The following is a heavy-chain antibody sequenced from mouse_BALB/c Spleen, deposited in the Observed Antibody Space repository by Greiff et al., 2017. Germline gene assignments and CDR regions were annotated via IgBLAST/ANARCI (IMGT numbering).Heavy chain of an antibody. V-gene: IGHV14-1*02. J-gene: IGHJ3*01. CDR2: IDPENGNT. Sequence: VQLQQSGAELVRPGALVKLSCKASGFNIKDYYMHWVKQRPEQGLEWIGWIDPENGNTIYDPKFQGKASITADTSSNTAYLQLSSLTSEDTAVYCCASDYYRYDVFAYWGQGTLVTVSA. CDR3: ASDYYRYDVFAY. CDR1: GFNIKDYY. D-gene: IGHD2-14*01.